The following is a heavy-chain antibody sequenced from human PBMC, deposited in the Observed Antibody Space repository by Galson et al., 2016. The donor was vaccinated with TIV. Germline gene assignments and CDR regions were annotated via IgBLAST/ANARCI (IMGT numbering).Heavy chain of an antibody. CDR3: AHSRTYDYGDTIDHSGLDV. V-gene: IGHV2-5*02. CDR1: GFSFSTSGVG. Sequence: PALVKPPQTLTVTCTFSGFSFSTSGVGVGWIRQPPGKALEWLALISWDDDKRYSPSLKSRLTIRKDTAKNQVGLTMTNMDPVDTATYFRAHSRTYDYGDTIDHSGLDVWGQGTTVTVSS. CDR2: ISWDDDK. D-gene: IGHD4-17*01. J-gene: IGHJ6*02.